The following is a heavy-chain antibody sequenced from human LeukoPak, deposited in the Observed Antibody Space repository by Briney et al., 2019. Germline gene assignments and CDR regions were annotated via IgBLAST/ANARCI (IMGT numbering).Heavy chain of an antibody. CDR2: IYPGDSDT. Sequence: GESLKIFCKGSGYSFTSYWIGWVRQMPGKGLEWMGIIYPGDSDTRYSPSFQGQVTISADKSISTAYLQWSSLKASDTAMYYCARRGNDTLTGRLGPTDYWGQRTLVTVSS. J-gene: IGHJ4*02. CDR1: GYSFTSYW. CDR3: ARRGNDTLTGRLGPTDY. V-gene: IGHV5-51*01. D-gene: IGHD3-9*01.